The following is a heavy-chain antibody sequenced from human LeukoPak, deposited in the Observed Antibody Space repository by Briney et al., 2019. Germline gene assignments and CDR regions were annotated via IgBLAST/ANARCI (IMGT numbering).Heavy chain of an antibody. CDR3: ARELGSGPFDY. V-gene: IGHV4-59*01. D-gene: IGHD3-10*01. CDR1: GGSISSYY. CDR2: IYYSGST. Sequence: PSETLSLTCTVSGGSISSYYWSWIRQPPGKGLEWIGYIYYSGSTNYNPSLKSRVTISVDTSKNQFSLKLSSVTAADTAMYYCARELGSGPFDYWGQGTLVTVSS. J-gene: IGHJ4*02.